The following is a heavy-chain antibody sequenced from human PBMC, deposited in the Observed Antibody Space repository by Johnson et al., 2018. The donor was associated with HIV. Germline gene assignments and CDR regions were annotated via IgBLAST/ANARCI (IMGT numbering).Heavy chain of an antibody. V-gene: IGHV3-33*01. CDR2: IRYDGSNK. Sequence: VQLVESGGGVVQPGRSLRLSCAASGFTFSSYGMHWVRQAPGKGLEWVAFIRYDGSNKYYADSVKGRFTISRDNSKNTLYLQMNSLRAEDTAVYFCARDPCTGASCLPGAFDIWGQGTLVTVSS. J-gene: IGHJ3*02. CDR3: ARDPCTGASCLPGAFDI. D-gene: IGHD2-15*01. CDR1: GFTFSSYG.